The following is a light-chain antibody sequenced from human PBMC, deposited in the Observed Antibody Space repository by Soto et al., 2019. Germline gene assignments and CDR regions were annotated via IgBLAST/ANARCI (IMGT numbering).Light chain of an antibody. V-gene: IGLV2-23*01. CDR1: SSDVGSYNL. CDR3: CSYAGSSAWV. J-gene: IGLJ3*02. Sequence: QSALTQPASVSGSPGQSITISCTGTSSDVGSYNLVSWYQQHPGKAPKRMIYEGSKRPSGVYNRFSGSKSGNTASLTISGLQAEDEDDHYCCSYAGSSAWVFGGGTKLTVL. CDR2: EGS.